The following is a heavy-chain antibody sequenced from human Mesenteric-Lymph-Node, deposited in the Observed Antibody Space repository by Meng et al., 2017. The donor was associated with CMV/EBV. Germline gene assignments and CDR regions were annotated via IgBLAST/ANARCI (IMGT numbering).Heavy chain of an antibody. CDR1: GFTFSSYW. CDR2: INSDGSST. CDR3: ARVSRSGYGDYPLMDV. Sequence: GGSLRLSCAASGFTFSSYWMHWVRQAPGKGLVWVSRINSDGSSTSYADSVKGRFTISRDNAKNSLYLQMNSLRAEDTAVYYCARVSRSGYGDYPLMDVWGQGTTVTVSS. V-gene: IGHV3-74*01. D-gene: IGHD4-17*01. J-gene: IGHJ6*02.